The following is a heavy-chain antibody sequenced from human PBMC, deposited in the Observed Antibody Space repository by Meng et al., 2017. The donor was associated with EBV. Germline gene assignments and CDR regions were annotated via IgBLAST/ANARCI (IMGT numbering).Heavy chain of an antibody. D-gene: IGHD5-12*01. CDR3: ARVVATIFTNWFDP. CDR1: GGYISDSSYY. Sequence: LQQQESGPGLVKPSETLSRTCTGCGGYISDSSYYCGWIRQPPGKGLEWIGSIYYSGSTYYNPSLKSRVTISVDTSKNQFSLKLSSVTAADTAVYYCARVVATIFTNWFDPWGQGTLVTVSS. J-gene: IGHJ5*02. V-gene: IGHV4-39*07. CDR2: IYYSGST.